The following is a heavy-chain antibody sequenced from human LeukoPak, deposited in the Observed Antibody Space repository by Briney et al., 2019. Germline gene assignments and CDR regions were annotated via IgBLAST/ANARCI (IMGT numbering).Heavy chain of an antibody. V-gene: IGHV4-39*01. CDR1: GGSISSSSYY. CDR3: ARHVTLAAAGHDAFAI. CDR2: IYYSGST. Sequence: PSETLSLTCTVSGGSISSSSYYWGWIRQPPGKGLEWIGSIYYSGSTYYNPSLKSRVTISVDTSKNQFSLKLSSVTAADTAVYYCARHVTLAAAGHDAFAIWGQGTMVTVSS. J-gene: IGHJ3*02. D-gene: IGHD6-13*01.